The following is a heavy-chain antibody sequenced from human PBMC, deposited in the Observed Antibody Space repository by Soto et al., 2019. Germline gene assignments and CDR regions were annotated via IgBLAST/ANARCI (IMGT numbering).Heavy chain of an antibody. Sequence: GGSLRLSCAASGFTFSSYAMSWVRQAPGKGLEWVSGISGSGGSIYYADSVKGRFTISRDNSKNTLYLQMNSLRAEDTAVYYCAKGVGYGDPFDYWGQGTLVTVSS. J-gene: IGHJ4*02. CDR3: AKGVGYGDPFDY. V-gene: IGHV3-23*01. D-gene: IGHD4-17*01. CDR1: GFTFSSYA. CDR2: ISGSGGSI.